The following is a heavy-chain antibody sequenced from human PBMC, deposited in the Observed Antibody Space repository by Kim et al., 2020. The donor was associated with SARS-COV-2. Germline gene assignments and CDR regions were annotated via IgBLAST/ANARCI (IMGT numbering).Heavy chain of an antibody. CDR1: GFTFSSYW. J-gene: IGHJ6*02. V-gene: IGHV3-7*03. Sequence: GGSLRLSCAASGFTFSSYWMSWVRQAPGKGLEWVANIKQDGSEKYYVDSVKGRFTISRDNAKNSLYLQMNSLRAEDTAVYYCARDPRTYYYDSSGYAHYYYYGMDVWGQGTTVTVSS. CDR3: ARDPRTYYYDSSGYAHYYYYGMDV. CDR2: IKQDGSEK. D-gene: IGHD3-22*01.